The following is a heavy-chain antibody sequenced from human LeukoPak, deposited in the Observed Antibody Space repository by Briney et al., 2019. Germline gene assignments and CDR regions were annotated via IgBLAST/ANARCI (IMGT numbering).Heavy chain of an antibody. Sequence: GASVKVSCKASGYTFTGYYMHWVRQAPGQGLEWMGWINPNSGGTNYAQKFQGRVTMTRDTSISTAYMELSRLRSDDTAVYYCARVVPDSVFSHYYFDYWGQGTLVTVSS. CDR2: INPNSGGT. J-gene: IGHJ4*02. CDR1: GYTFTGYY. CDR3: ARVVPDSVFSHYYFDY. V-gene: IGHV1-2*02. D-gene: IGHD3-22*01.